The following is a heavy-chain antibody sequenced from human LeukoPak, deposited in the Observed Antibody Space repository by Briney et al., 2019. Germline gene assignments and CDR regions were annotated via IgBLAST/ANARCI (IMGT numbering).Heavy chain of an antibody. J-gene: IGHJ4*01. V-gene: IGHV4-59*08. Sequence: SETREIPCTVSGASISSYVWSWVRQPPGKGLEWIGVIYYSGSTNYNPSLKSRVTISVDTSKNQFSLRLSSVTAADTAVYYSARHANGRYGFLTPFDYWGERWLLTVSS. D-gene: IGHD5-18*01. CDR2: IYYSGST. CDR3: ARHANGRYGFLTPFDY. CDR1: GASISSYV.